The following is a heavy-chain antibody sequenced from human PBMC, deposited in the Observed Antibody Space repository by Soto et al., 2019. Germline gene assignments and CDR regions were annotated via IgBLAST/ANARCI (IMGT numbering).Heavy chain of an antibody. D-gene: IGHD2-15*01. Sequence: GASVKVSCKASGYTFTGYYMHWVRQAPGQGLEWMGWINPNSGGTNYAQKFQGWVTMTRDTSISTAYMELSRLRSDDTAVYYCARWLRYCSGGSCYRYFDYWGQGTLVTVSS. CDR2: INPNSGGT. CDR1: GYTFTGYY. J-gene: IGHJ4*02. V-gene: IGHV1-2*04. CDR3: ARWLRYCSGGSCYRYFDY.